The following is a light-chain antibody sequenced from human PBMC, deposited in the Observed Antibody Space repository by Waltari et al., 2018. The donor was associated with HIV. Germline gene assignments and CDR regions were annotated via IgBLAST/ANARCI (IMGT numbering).Light chain of an antibody. CDR1: KLGVNF. CDR2: EDV. J-gene: IGLJ2*01. V-gene: IGLV3-1*01. CDR3: QAWDSHNVI. Sequence: SYELTQPPSVSVSPGQTAIITCSGDKLGVNFASWYQQRPGQSPVLVIYEDVKRPSGIPERFSGSNSGNTATLTISGTQAMDESDYYCQAWDSHNVIFGGGTKLTVL.